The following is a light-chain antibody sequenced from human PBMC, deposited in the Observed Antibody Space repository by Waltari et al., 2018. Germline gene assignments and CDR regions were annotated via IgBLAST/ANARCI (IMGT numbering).Light chain of an antibody. Sequence: SYELTQPPSVSVFPGQTASIACSGDRLGEKYTFWYQMKPGQSPQLLMFQDDRRPSGIPERFSGSNAGNTATLTISGTQAMDEADYYCQAWGDSVAVFGGGT. CDR3: QAWGDSVAV. CDR2: QDD. V-gene: IGLV3-1*01. J-gene: IGLJ2*01. CDR1: RLGEKY.